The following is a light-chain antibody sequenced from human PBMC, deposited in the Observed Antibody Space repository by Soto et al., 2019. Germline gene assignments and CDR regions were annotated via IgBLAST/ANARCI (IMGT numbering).Light chain of an antibody. Sequence: HSARTQAVSVSGSPGPSITIFGIRTSRDVGAYDYVSWYQQHPDKAPKLMIYEVSNRPSGVSNRFSGSKSVNTATLTISGLQADDEADYYCSSYTRSSTRVFGTGTQVTVL. CDR2: EVS. CDR1: SRDVGAYDY. J-gene: IGLJ1*01. V-gene: IGLV2-14*03. CDR3: SSYTRSSTRV.